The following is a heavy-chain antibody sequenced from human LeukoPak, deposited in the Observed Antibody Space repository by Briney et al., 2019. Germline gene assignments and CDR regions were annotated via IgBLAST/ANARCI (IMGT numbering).Heavy chain of an antibody. CDR3: ARAGDAVAVFDY. J-gene: IGHJ4*02. V-gene: IGHV4-34*01. CDR2: INHSGST. Sequence: PSETLSLTCVVYGGSFSGYYWSWIRQPPGKGLEWIGEINHSGSTNYNPSLRSRVTISVDTSKNQFSLKLSSVTAADTAVYYCARAGDAVAVFDYWGQGTLVTVSS. CDR1: GGSFSGYY. D-gene: IGHD6-19*01.